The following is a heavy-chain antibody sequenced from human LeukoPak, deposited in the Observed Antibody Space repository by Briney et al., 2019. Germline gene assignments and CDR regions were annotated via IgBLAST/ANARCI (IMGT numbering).Heavy chain of an antibody. CDR1: GFTFSDYY. CDR3: ARDPNGYNYHDY. D-gene: IGHD5-24*01. CDR2: ISSSGSTI. V-gene: IGHV3-11*04. Sequence: GGSLRLSCAASGFTFSDYYMSWIRQAPGKGLEWVSYISSSGSTIYYTDSVKGRFTISRDNAKNTLYLQMNSLRAEDTAVYYCARDPNGYNYHDYWGQGTLVTVSS. J-gene: IGHJ4*02.